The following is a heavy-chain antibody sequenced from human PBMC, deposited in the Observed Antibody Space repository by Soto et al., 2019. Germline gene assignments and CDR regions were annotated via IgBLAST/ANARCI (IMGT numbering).Heavy chain of an antibody. CDR1: GFTFSSYS. Sequence: PGGSLRLSCAASGFTFSSYSMNWVRQAPGKGLEWVSSISSSSSYIYYADSVKGRFTISRDNAKNSLYLQMNSLRAEDTAVYYCARIGFYSSRPLYYFEYWGQGTLVTVSS. V-gene: IGHV3-21*01. CDR3: ARIGFYSSRPLYYFEY. J-gene: IGHJ4*02. CDR2: ISSSSSYI. D-gene: IGHD6-13*01.